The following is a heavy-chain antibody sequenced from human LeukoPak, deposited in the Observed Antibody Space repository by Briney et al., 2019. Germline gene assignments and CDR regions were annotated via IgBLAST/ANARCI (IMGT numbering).Heavy chain of an antibody. D-gene: IGHD3-10*01. Sequence: PSETLSLTCTVSGGSISSSSYYWGWIRQPPGKGLEWIGSIYYSGSTYYNPSLKSRVTISVDTSKNQFSLKLSSVTAADTAAYYCARHRNTVRATPFDYWGQGTLVTVSS. J-gene: IGHJ4*02. V-gene: IGHV4-39*01. CDR3: ARHRNTVRATPFDY. CDR1: GGSISSSSYY. CDR2: IYYSGST.